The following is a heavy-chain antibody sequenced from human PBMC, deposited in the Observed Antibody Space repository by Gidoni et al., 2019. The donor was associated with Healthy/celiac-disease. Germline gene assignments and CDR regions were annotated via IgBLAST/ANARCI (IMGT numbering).Heavy chain of an antibody. V-gene: IGHV4-34*01. CDR1: GWSFSGYY. D-gene: IGHD6-19*01. CDR3: ASLRIAVADSGRYYGMDV. Sequence: QVQLQQWGAGLLKPSEPLSLTCAVYGWSFSGYYWSWIRQPPGKGLEWIGEINHSGSTNYNPSLKSRVTISVDTSKNQFSLKLSSVTAADTAVYYCASLRIAVADSGRYYGMDVWGQGTTVTVSS. CDR2: INHSGST. J-gene: IGHJ6*02.